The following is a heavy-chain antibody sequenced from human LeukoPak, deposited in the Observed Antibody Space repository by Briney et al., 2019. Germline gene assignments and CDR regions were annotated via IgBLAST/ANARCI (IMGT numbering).Heavy chain of an antibody. CDR2: VENDGGTK. V-gene: IGHV3-30*02. J-gene: IGHJ4*02. Sequence: GGSLRLSCAASGFTFRNLGMRWVRQAPGKGLEWVAFVENDGGTKYYADSVKGRFTISRDNSRNTLFLQMSSLRAEDTAVYYCAKNQHFYDIGVYYWGQGTLVTVSS. D-gene: IGHD3-22*01. CDR3: AKNQHFYDIGVYY. CDR1: GFTFRNLG.